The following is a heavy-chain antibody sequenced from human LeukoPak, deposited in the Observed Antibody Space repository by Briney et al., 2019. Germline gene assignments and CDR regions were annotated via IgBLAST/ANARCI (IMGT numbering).Heavy chain of an antibody. D-gene: IGHD6-13*01. Sequence: SVTVSFKASGGTFSSYAISWVRQAPGQGLGWMGRIIPILGIANYAQKFQGRVTITADKSTSTASMELSSLRSEDTAVYYCARGAGAAAGPEYFQHWGQGTLVTVSS. J-gene: IGHJ1*01. CDR1: GGTFSSYA. V-gene: IGHV1-69*04. CDR2: IIPILGIA. CDR3: ARGAGAAAGPEYFQH.